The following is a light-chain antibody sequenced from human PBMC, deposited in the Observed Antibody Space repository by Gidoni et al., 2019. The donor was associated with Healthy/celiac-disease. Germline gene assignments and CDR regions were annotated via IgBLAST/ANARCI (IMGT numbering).Light chain of an antibody. CDR3: QQYDNLPYT. V-gene: IGKV1-33*01. Sequence: DIQMTQSPSSLSASVGARVTITCQASQDISNYLNWYQQKPGKAPKLLIYYASNLETGVPSRFSGSGSGTDFTFTISSLQPEDIATYYCQQYDNLPYTFXXXTKLEIK. CDR1: QDISNY. J-gene: IGKJ2*01. CDR2: YAS.